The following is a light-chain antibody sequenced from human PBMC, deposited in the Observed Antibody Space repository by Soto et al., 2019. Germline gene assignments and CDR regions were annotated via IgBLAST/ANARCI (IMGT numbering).Light chain of an antibody. Sequence: IQMTQSPSSLSASVGDRVTITCRASQSISTYVNWYQQKPGKAPKLLIYASSSLQSGVPSRFSGSGSGTHFTLTINSLQPEEFATYYCQQSFSTPRTFGPGTRVE. J-gene: IGKJ1*01. CDR2: ASS. CDR3: QQSFSTPRT. CDR1: QSISTY. V-gene: IGKV1-39*01.